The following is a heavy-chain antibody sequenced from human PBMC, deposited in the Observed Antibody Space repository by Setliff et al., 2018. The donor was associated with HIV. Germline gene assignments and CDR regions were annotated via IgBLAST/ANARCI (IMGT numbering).Heavy chain of an antibody. CDR1: GYTFTSYY. CDR2: INPGGGST. J-gene: IGHJ4*02. CDR3: AREEDGEP. D-gene: IGHD3-10*01. Sequence: ASVKVSCKASGYTFTSYYMHWVRQAPGQGLEWMGLINPGGGSTSYAQKFQGRVTVTRDTSTNTVYMELTSLRSDDTAVYYCAREEDGEPWGQGTLVTVSS. V-gene: IGHV1-46*01.